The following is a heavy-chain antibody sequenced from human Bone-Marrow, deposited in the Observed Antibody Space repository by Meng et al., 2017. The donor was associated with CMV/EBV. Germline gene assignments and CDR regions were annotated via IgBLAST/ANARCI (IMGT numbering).Heavy chain of an antibody. CDR1: GFSLSTSGVG. D-gene: IGHD3-9*01. CDR2: IYWNDDK. CDR3: AHYPYYDILTGYQPLGV. V-gene: IGHV2-5*01. J-gene: IGHJ6*02. Sequence: SGPTLVKPTQTLALTCTFSGFSLSTSGVGVGWIRQPPGKALEWLALIYWNDDKRYSPSLKSRLTITKDTSKNQVVLTMTNMDPVDTATYYCAHYPYYDILTGYQPLGVWGQGTTVTVSS.